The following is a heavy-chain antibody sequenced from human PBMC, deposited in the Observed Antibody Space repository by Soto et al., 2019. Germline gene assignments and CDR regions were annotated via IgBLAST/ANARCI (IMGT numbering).Heavy chain of an antibody. CDR3: ARAPMIVTLNWFDP. J-gene: IGHJ5*02. CDR1: GYTFTSYG. D-gene: IGHD3-22*01. CDR2: ISAYNGNT. Sequence: ASVKISCKASGYTFTSYGISWVRQATGQGLEWMGWISAYNGNTNYAQKLQGRVTMTTDTSTSTAYMELRSLRSDDTAVYYCARAPMIVTLNWFDPWGQGPLVTVSS. V-gene: IGHV1-18*01.